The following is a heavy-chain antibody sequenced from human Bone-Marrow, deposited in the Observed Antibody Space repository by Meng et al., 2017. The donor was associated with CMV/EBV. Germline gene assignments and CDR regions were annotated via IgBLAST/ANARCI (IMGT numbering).Heavy chain of an antibody. V-gene: IGHV4-28*05. CDR1: GYSVRSRNY. Sequence: SETLSLTCAVSGYSVRSRNYWGWIRQPPGKGLEWIGYIYYSGTIYYNPSLKSRVTMSVDTSKNQFSLKLASVTAVDTAVYFCARTDGAAAGLYAFDIWGQGTMVTVSS. CDR3: ARTDGAAAGLYAFDI. CDR2: IYYSGTI. J-gene: IGHJ3*02. D-gene: IGHD3-10*01.